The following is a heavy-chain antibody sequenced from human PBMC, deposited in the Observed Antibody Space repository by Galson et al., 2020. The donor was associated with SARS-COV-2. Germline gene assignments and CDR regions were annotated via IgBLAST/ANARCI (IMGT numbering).Heavy chain of an antibody. CDR3: ARSRGGSSWSRAYFDY. V-gene: IGHV1-69*13. J-gene: IGHJ4*02. CDR1: GGTFSSYA. D-gene: IGHD6-13*01. Sequence: SVKVSCKASGGTFSSYAISWVRQAPGQGLEWMGRIIPIFRTANYAQKFQGRVTITADESTSTAYMELSSLRSEDTAVYYCARSRGGSSWSRAYFDYWGQGTLVTVSS. CDR2: IIPIFRTA.